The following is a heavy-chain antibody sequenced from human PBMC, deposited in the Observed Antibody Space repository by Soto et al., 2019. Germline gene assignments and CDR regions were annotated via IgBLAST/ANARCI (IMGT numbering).Heavy chain of an antibody. V-gene: IGHV3-30-3*01. J-gene: IGHJ6*02. CDR2: ISYDGSNK. Sequence: LXLSCAASGFTFSSYARHWVRQAPGKGLEWLAVISYDGSNKYYADSVKGRFTISRDNSKNTLYLQMNSLRAEDTAVYYCARDLTAIAASRNYYYGMDVWGQGTTVTVSS. CDR3: ARDLTAIAASRNYYYGMDV. D-gene: IGHD6-13*01. CDR1: GFTFSSYA.